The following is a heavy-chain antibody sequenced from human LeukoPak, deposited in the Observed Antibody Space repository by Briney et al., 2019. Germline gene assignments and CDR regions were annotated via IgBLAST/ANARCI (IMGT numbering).Heavy chain of an antibody. J-gene: IGHJ4*02. CDR1: GGSISSYY. V-gene: IGHV4-59*01. CDR3: STDVRGLVPYYFDF. Sequence: SETLSLTCAVSGGSISSYYWNWIRQPPGKGLEWIGYIYYSGSTNYNPSLKSRVTISIDTSKNQFSLQLRSVAAADTAVYYFSTDVRGLVPYYFDFWGQGTLVTVSS. D-gene: IGHD3-10*02. CDR2: IYYSGST.